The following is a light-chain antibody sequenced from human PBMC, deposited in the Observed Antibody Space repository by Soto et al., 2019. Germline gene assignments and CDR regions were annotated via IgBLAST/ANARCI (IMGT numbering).Light chain of an antibody. Sequence: QSVLTQPPSVSGAPGQRVTISCTGSSSNIGAGSDVHWYQQLPGTAPKLLIYGNSNRPSGVPDRFSGSKSGTSASLAITGLQAEDEAEYYCQSYDSSLSARFGGGTKLTVL. CDR2: GNS. CDR1: SSNIGAGSD. V-gene: IGLV1-40*01. J-gene: IGLJ3*02. CDR3: QSYDSSLSAR.